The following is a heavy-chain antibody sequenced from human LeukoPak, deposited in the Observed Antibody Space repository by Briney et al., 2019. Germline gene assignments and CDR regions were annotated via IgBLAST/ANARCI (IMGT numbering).Heavy chain of an antibody. V-gene: IGHV3-53*01. J-gene: IGHJ4*02. CDR3: ARAVPPVMTFDY. Sequence: GGSPRLSCAASGFTVSSNYMSCVRQAPGKGLEWVSVIYSGGSTYYADSVKGRFTISRDNSKNTLYLQMNSLRAEDTAVYYCARAVPPVMTFDYWGQGTLVTVSS. CDR1: GFTVSSNY. CDR2: IYSGGST. D-gene: IGHD2-21*01.